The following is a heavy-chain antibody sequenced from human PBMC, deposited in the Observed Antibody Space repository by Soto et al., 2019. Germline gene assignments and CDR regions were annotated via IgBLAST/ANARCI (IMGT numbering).Heavy chain of an antibody. CDR1: GFSLSTSGVG. CDR2: IYWDDDK. D-gene: IGHD5-12*01. V-gene: IGHV2-5*02. CDR3: ALELESGYSGYGPRFDY. Sequence: QITLKESGPTLVKPTQTLTLTCTFSGFSLSTSGVGVGWIRQPPGKALEWLALIYWDDDKRYSPSLKSRLTITKDTSKNQVVLTMTNMDPVVTATYYCALELESGYSGYGPRFDYWGQGTLVTVSS. J-gene: IGHJ4*02.